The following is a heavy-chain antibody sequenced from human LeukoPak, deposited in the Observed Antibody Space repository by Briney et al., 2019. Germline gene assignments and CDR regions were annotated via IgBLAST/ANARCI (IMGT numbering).Heavy chain of an antibody. CDR1: GFTFSSYS. CDR2: ISSSSSYI. Sequence: GGSLRLSCAASGFTFSSYSMNWVRQAPGKGLEWVSSISSSSSYIYYADPVKGRFTISRDNAKNSLYLQMNSLRAEDTAVYYCARDLGGYSYYFDYWGQGTLVTVSS. V-gene: IGHV3-21*01. J-gene: IGHJ4*02. CDR3: ARDLGGYSYYFDY. D-gene: IGHD3-22*01.